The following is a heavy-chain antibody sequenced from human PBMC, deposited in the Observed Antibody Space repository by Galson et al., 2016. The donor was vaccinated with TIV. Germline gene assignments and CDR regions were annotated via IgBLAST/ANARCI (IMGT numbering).Heavy chain of an antibody. D-gene: IGHD2-21*01. CDR3: ARPPYCGGDCFKYDH. CDR1: GYTFTRYY. Sequence: SVKVSCKASGYTFTRYYIHWVRQAPGQGLEWMGWINAGSGHTKYSQKFQGRVTITRDTSASTAYMELSSLKSEDTAVYYCARPPYCGGDCFKYDHWGQGTLVTVSS. J-gene: IGHJ4*02. V-gene: IGHV1-3*01. CDR2: INAGSGHT.